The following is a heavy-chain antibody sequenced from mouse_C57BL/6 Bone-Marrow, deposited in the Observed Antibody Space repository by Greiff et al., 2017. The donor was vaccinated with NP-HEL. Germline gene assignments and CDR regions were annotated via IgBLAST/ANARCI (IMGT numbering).Heavy chain of an antibody. CDR3: TRSPYYGNYSYYAMDY. J-gene: IGHJ4*01. CDR1: GYTFTSYW. D-gene: IGHD2-1*01. Sequence: VQLQQSGTVLARPGASVKMSCKTSGYTFTSYWMHWVKQRPGQGLEWIGAIYPGNSDTSYNQKFKGKAKLTAVTSASTAYMELSSLTNEDSAVYYCTRSPYYGNYSYYAMDYWGQGTSVTVSS. V-gene: IGHV1-5*01. CDR2: IYPGNSDT.